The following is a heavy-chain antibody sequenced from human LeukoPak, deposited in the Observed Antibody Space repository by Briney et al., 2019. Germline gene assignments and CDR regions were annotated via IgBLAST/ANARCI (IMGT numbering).Heavy chain of an antibody. V-gene: IGHV3-7*01. CDR3: AREGMATINF. D-gene: IGHD5-12*01. CDR2: INQDGSGK. Sequence: GGSLRLSCAASGFIFSNYWMSWVRQAPGKGLEWVANINQDGSGKWYVGSVKGRFTISRDNAKNSLYLQMSSLRVEDTAVYYCAREGMATINFWGQGTLVTVSP. J-gene: IGHJ4*02. CDR1: GFIFSNYW.